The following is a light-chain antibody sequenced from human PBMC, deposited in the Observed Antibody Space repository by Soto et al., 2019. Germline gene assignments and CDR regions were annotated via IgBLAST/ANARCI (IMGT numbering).Light chain of an antibody. J-gene: IGKJ1*01. V-gene: IGKV3-15*01. CDR3: QQYNEWPSWT. CDR1: QSITSN. Sequence: EIVMTQSPATLSVSPGERATLSCRASQSITSNLAWYQQKPGQAHRLLIYAASTRATGIPARFSGSGSGTEFTLTISSLQSEDFAVYYCQQYNEWPSWTFGQGTRWIS. CDR2: AAS.